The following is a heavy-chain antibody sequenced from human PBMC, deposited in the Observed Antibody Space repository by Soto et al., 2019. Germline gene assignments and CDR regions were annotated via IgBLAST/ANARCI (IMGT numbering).Heavy chain of an antibody. CDR1: GGSISSGDYY. CDR2: IYYSGST. V-gene: IGHV4-30-4*01. Sequence: QVQLQESGPGLVKPSQTLSLTCTVSGGSISSGDYYWSWIRQPPGKGLEWIGYIYYSGSTYYNPSPXXRXTXXVDTSKTQFSLKLSSVTAADTAVYYCARMRLDFDYWGQGTLVTVSS. J-gene: IGHJ4*02. CDR3: ARMRLDFDY.